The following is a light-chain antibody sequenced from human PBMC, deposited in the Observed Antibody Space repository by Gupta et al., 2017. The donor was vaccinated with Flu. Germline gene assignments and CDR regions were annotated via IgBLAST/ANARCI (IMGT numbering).Light chain of an antibody. CDR3: QSYDSSLSGPVV. CDR2: GIS. Sequence: HSVLPPPPSVYRAPGPLAIIPCPWSSPNTGADYDVHWYQQHPGTAPKLLIYGISKRPSGVPGRFSGSKSGTSASLAITGLQADDEADYYCQSYDSSLSGPVVFGGGTELTVL. CDR1: SPNTGADYD. J-gene: IGLJ2*01. V-gene: IGLV1-40*01.